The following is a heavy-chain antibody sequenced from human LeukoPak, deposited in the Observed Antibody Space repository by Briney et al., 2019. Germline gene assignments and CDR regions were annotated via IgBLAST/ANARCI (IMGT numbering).Heavy chain of an antibody. Sequence: GGSLRLSCAASGFTFSSYAMSWVRQAPGKGLEWVSAISGSGGSTYYADSVKGRFTISRDNSKNTLYLQMNSLRAEDTAVYYCAKDRDYYDSSGSLFPSQYFQHWGQGTLVTVSS. J-gene: IGHJ1*01. D-gene: IGHD3-22*01. CDR3: AKDRDYYDSSGSLFPSQYFQH. V-gene: IGHV3-23*01. CDR2: ISGSGGST. CDR1: GFTFSSYA.